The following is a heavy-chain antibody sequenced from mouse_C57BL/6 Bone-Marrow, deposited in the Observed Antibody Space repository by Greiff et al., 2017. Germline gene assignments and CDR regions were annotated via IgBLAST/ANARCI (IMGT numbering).Heavy chain of an antibody. V-gene: IGHV1-69*01. J-gene: IGHJ3*01. Sequence: VQLQQPGAELVMPGASVKLSCKASGYTFTSYWMHWVKQRPGQGLDWIGEIDPSDSYTNYNQKFQGKSTLTVDKSSSTAYMQLSSLTSEDSAVYYGARDRYYGSAWFAYWGQGTLVTVSA. CDR3: ARDRYYGSAWFAY. CDR1: GYTFTSYW. CDR2: IDPSDSYT. D-gene: IGHD1-1*01.